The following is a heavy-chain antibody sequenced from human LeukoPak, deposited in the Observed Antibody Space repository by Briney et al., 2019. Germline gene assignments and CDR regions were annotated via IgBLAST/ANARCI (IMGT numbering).Heavy chain of an antibody. CDR1: GYTFTSYG. CDR2: ISPYNGNT. D-gene: IGHD5-18*01. Sequence: ASVKVSCKASGYTFTSYGISWVRQAPGQGLEWMGWISPYNGNTKYAQKFQGRVTMTTDTSTSTVYMELRSLRSDDTAVYYCARDRVGGYTYGGNWFDPWGQGTLVTVSS. CDR3: ARDRVGGYTYGGNWFDP. J-gene: IGHJ5*02. V-gene: IGHV1-18*01.